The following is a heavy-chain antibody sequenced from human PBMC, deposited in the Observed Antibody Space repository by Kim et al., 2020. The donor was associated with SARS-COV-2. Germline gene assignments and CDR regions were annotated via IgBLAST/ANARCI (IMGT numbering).Heavy chain of an antibody. Sequence: GGSLRLSCAASGFTFSGNGMNWVRQAPGRGLEWVALIWNDGSKKYYTDSVKGRFTISRDNSKSTLYLQMNSLRAEDTAVYYCARKIGFTNSGEGCLDYWG. J-gene: IGHJ4*01. CDR3: ARKIGFTNSGEGCLDY. V-gene: IGHV3-33*07. D-gene: IGHD1-26*01. CDR1: GFTFSGNG. CDR2: IWNDGSKK.